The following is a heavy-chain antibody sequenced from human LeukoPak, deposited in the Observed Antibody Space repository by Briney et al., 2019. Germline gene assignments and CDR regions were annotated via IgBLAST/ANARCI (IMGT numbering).Heavy chain of an antibody. CDR1: GGSISSYY. Sequence: SETLSLTCTVSGGSISSYYWSWIRQPPGKGLEWIGYIYCSGSTNYNPSLKSRVTISVDTSKNQFSLKLSSVTAADTAVYYCAGSGYYPTPDYWGQGTLVTVSS. CDR3: AGSGYYPTPDY. V-gene: IGHV4-59*01. CDR2: IYCSGST. J-gene: IGHJ4*02. D-gene: IGHD3-22*01.